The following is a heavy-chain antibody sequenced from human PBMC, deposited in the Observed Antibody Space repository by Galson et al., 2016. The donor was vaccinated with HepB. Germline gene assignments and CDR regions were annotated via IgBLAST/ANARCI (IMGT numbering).Heavy chain of an antibody. D-gene: IGHD1-26*01. CDR2: MNPNSGNT. CDR1: GYTFTIYD. J-gene: IGHJ4*02. CDR3: ARSGSYYIFDF. Sequence: SVKVSCKGSGYTFTIYDVHWVRQASGQGLEWLGWMNPNSGNTGYAQNLQGRVSMTTNTSITTAYLELSSVTAADTAVYYCARSGSYYIFDFWGQGTLVTVSS. V-gene: IGHV1-8*01.